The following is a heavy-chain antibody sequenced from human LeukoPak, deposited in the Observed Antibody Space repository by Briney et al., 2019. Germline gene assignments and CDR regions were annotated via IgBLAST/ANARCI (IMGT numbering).Heavy chain of an antibody. D-gene: IGHD3-3*01. V-gene: IGHV1-2*02. CDR2: INPNSGGT. CDR1: GYTFTGYY. Sequence: ASVKVSCKASGYTFTGYYMHWVRQAPGQGLEWMGWINPNSGGTNYAQKLQGRVTMTTDTSTSTAYMELRSLRSDDTAVYYCARAAGDFWSGYYDYWGQGTLVTVSS. CDR3: ARAAGDFWSGYYDY. J-gene: IGHJ4*02.